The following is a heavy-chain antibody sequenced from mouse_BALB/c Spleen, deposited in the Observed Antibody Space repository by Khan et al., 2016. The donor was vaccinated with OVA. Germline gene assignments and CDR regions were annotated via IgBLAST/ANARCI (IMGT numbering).Heavy chain of an antibody. CDR3: ARKNYYGYAMDY. CDR1: GYSITSGYV. J-gene: IGHJ4*01. V-gene: IGHV3-2*02. CDR2: ISYSGST. D-gene: IGHD1-1*01. Sequence: EVQLQESGPGLVKPSQSLSLTCTVTGYSITSGYVWNWIRQFPGNKLEWMGYISYSGSTSYNPSIRSRISITRDTSKNQFFLQLNSVTTEDTATYYCARKNYYGYAMDYWGQGTSVTVSS.